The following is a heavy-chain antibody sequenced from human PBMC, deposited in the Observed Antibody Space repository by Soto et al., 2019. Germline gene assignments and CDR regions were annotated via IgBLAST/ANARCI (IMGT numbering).Heavy chain of an antibody. D-gene: IGHD3-10*01. CDR3: ASWRFRETLNWFDP. CDR1: GGTFSSYA. V-gene: IGHV1-69*12. CDR2: IIPIFGTA. Sequence: QVQLVQSGAEVKKPESSVKVSCKASGGTFSSYAISWVRQAPGQGLEWMGGIIPIFGTANYAQKFQGGVTITADESTSPGYMELSSLRSEDTAVYYCASWRFRETLNWFDPWGQGTLVTVSS. J-gene: IGHJ5*02.